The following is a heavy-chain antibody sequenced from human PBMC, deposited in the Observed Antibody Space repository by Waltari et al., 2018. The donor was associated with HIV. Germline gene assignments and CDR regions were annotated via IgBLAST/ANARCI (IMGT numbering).Heavy chain of an antibody. CDR2: IYHSGTT. J-gene: IGHJ4*02. CDR1: GYSISSGYY. D-gene: IGHD1-26*01. Sequence: QVQLQESGPGLVKPSETLSLTCAVSGYSISSGYYWGWIRQPPGKGLEWIGSIYHSGTTDYNPALKSRGTISIDTSKNQGSLKLSSVTAADTAVYYCARDQVGATYFDYWGQGTLVTVSS. CDR3: ARDQVGATYFDY. V-gene: IGHV4-38-2*02.